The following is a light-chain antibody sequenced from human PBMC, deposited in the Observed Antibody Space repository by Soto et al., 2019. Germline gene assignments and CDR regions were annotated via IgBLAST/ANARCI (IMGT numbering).Light chain of an antibody. CDR3: RSYAGSNNVV. V-gene: IGLV2-8*01. Sequence: QSALTQPPSASGSPGQSVTISCTGTSSDVGGYNYVSWYQQHPGKAPKLIIYEVTKWPSGVPDRFSGSKSGNTASLTVSGLQAEDEADYYCRSYAGSNNVVFGGGTKLTVL. CDR1: SSDVGGYNY. J-gene: IGLJ3*02. CDR2: EVT.